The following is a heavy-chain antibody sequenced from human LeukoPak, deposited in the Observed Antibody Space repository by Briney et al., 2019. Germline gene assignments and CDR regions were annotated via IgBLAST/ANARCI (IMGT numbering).Heavy chain of an antibody. D-gene: IGHD3-22*01. V-gene: IGHV1-69*13. Sequence: ASVKVCCKASGGTFSSYAISWVRQAPGQGLEWMGGIIPIFGTANYAQKFQGRVTITADESTSTAYMELSSLRSEDTAVYYCARETGTTTYYYDSSGYYLDYWGQGTLVTVSS. CDR1: GGTFSSYA. CDR2: IIPIFGTA. J-gene: IGHJ4*02. CDR3: ARETGTTTYYYDSSGYYLDY.